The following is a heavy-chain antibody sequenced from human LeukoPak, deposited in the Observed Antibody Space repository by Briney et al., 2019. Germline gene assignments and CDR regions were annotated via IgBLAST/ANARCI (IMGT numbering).Heavy chain of an antibody. CDR3: AKDSGGTYFYYYYYMDV. J-gene: IGHJ6*03. D-gene: IGHD1-26*01. Sequence: GGSLRLSCAASGFSFSTYAMSWVRQAPGKGLEWVSVISAGGATIYYADSVKGRFTVSRDNSKNTLYLHMSSLRAEDTAIYYCAKDSGGTYFYYYYYMDVWGKGTTVTVSS. CDR2: ISAGGATI. CDR1: GFSFSTYA. V-gene: IGHV3-23*01.